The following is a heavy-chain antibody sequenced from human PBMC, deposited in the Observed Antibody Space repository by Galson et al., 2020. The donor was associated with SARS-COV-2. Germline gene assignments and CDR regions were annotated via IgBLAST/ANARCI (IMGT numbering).Heavy chain of an antibody. J-gene: IGHJ4*02. V-gene: IGHV3-23*01. CDR1: GFTFSSYA. CDR3: AKRHRDSSGFDY. CDR2: ISGSGSTT. Sequence: GESLKISCATSGFTFSSYAMNWLRQAPGKGLEWVSGISGSGSTTYYAGSVKGRFTISRDNSQNTVYLQMNSLRAEDTAIYYCAKRHRDSSGFDYWGQGARVTVSS. D-gene: IGHD3-22*01.